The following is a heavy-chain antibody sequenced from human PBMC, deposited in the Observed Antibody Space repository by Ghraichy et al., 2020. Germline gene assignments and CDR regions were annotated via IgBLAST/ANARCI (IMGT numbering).Heavy chain of an antibody. J-gene: IGHJ4*02. CDR1: RFTFSSYW. CDR2: IKQDGSEK. Sequence: GGSLRLSCAASRFTFSSYWMGWVRQAPGKGLEWVANIKQDGSEKYYVDSVKGRFTISRDNAKNSLYLQMNSLRAEDTAVYYCARDSGFYYFDYWGQGTLVTNSS. D-gene: IGHD5-12*01. V-gene: IGHV3-7*01. CDR3: ARDSGFYYFDY.